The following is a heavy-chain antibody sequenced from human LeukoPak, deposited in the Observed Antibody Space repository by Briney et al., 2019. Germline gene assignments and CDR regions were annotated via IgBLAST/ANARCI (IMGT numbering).Heavy chain of an antibody. V-gene: IGHV1-69*13. D-gene: IGHD1-14*01. CDR3: ARGYGNCYYYYYMDV. CDR1: GGTFSSYA. Sequence: SVKVSCKASGGTFSSYAISWVRQAPGQGLEWMGGIIPIFGTANYAQKFQGRVTITADESTSTAYMELSSLRSEDTAVYYCARGYGNCYYYYYMDVWRKGTTVTVSS. CDR2: IIPIFGTA. J-gene: IGHJ6*03.